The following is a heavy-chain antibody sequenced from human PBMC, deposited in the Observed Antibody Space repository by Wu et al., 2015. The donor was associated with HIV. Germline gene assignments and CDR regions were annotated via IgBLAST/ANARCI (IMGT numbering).Heavy chain of an antibody. D-gene: IGHD2-2*02. Sequence: QVQLVQSGAEVKKPGASVKVSCEASDYTFTSFGISWVRQAPGQGLEWMGWISTHNGNTNYAQKFQGRVSVTTDTSTSTAYMELRSLRSDDTAVYYCARDRYCSHTSCYTGGYYYYMDVWGKGTTVTVSS. V-gene: IGHV1-18*01. CDR3: ARDRYCSHTSCYTGGYYYYMDV. CDR2: ISTHNGNT. CDR1: DYTFTSFG. J-gene: IGHJ6*03.